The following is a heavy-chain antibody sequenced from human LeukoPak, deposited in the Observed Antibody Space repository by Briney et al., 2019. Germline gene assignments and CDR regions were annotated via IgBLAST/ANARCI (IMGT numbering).Heavy chain of an antibody. CDR1: GYTFTNYG. CDR3: ARVFTGTPDY. Sequence: ASVKVSCKASGYTFTNYGISWVRQAPGQGLEWMGWISAYSGNTNYAQNLQGRVTLTTDTSTSTAHMELRSLRSDDTAVYYCARVFTGTPDYWGQGTLVTVSS. CDR2: ISAYSGNT. D-gene: IGHD1-1*01. J-gene: IGHJ4*02. V-gene: IGHV1-18*01.